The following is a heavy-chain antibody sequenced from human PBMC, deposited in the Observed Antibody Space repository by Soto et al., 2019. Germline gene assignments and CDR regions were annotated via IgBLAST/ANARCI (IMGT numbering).Heavy chain of an antibody. CDR3: ARMWLFNPFDH. J-gene: IGHJ4*02. V-gene: IGHV3-7*03. D-gene: IGHD3-22*01. CDR2: LKQDGRDK. CDR1: GFTFSSFC. Sequence: PGGSLRLSCAASGFTFSSFCMAWVRQAPGKGLEWVASLKQDGRDKYYVDSVRGRFTISRDNAKNSLYLEMNSLRAEDTAIYYCARMWLFNPFDHWGQGALVTVSS.